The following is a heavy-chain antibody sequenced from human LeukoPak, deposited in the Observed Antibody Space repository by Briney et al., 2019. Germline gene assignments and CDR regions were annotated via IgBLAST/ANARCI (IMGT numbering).Heavy chain of an antibody. CDR2: IKQDGSEK. Sequence: GGSLRLSCAASGFTFSSYWMSWVRQAPGKGLEWVANIKQDGSEKYYVDSVKGRFTISRDNAKNSLYLQMNSLRAEDTAVYYCARDLDYDYVWGSYRYNYYFDYWGQGTLVTVSS. V-gene: IGHV3-7*01. D-gene: IGHD3-16*02. J-gene: IGHJ4*02. CDR3: ARDLDYDYVWGSYRYNYYFDY. CDR1: GFTFSSYW.